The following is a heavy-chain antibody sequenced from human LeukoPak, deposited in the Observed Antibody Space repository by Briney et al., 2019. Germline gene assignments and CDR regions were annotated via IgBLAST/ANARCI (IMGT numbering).Heavy chain of an antibody. D-gene: IGHD3-10*01. CDR2: IYHSGST. J-gene: IGHJ5*02. CDR3: ARGGADGFGEFMAWFDP. CDR1: GGSISSGGYS. V-gene: IGHV4-30-2*01. Sequence: SETLSLTCAVSGGSISSGGYSWSWIRQPPGKGLEWIGYIYHSGSTYYNPSLRSRVTISVDRSKNQFSLKLSSVTAADTAVYYCARGGADGFGEFMAWFDPWGQGTLVTVSS.